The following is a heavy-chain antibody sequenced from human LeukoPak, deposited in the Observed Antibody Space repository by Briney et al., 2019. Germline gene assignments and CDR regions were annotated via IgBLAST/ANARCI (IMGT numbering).Heavy chain of an antibody. CDR1: GYSFTDYW. V-gene: IGHV5-51*01. CDR2: IYPGDSDT. Sequence: ESLKISCKGSGYSFTDYWIGWVRQMPGKGLEWMGIIYPGDSDTRYSPSFQGQVTISADKSISTAYPQWSSLKASDTAMYYCASRPSVAGYTYWGQGTLVTVSS. J-gene: IGHJ4*02. CDR3: ASRPSVAGYTY. D-gene: IGHD6-19*01.